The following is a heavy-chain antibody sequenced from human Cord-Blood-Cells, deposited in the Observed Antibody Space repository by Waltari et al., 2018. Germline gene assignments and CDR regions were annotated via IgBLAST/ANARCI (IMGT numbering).Heavy chain of an antibody. D-gene: IGHD2-21*02. J-gene: IGHJ4*02. Sequence: LKLQESGPGLVKPSETLSLTCTVPGGSISSSRYYWGLIRQPPGKGMEWIGSIYYSGSTYYNPSLKSRVTISVDTSKNQFSLKLSSVTAADTAVYYCARLIVVVTAILDYWGQGTLVTVSA. CDR1: GGSISSSRYY. CDR2: IYYSGST. CDR3: ARLIVVVTAILDY. V-gene: IGHV4-39*01.